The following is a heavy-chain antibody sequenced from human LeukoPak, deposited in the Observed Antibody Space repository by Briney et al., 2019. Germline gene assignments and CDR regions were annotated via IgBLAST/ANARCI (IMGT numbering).Heavy chain of an antibody. Sequence: PSQALSLTCTVSGGSISSGGYYWSWIRQHPGKGLEWIGYIYYSGSTYYNPSLKSRVTISVDTSKNQFSLKLSSVTAADTAVYYCARARPSPDYGDYFDYWGQGTLVTVSS. V-gene: IGHV4-31*03. CDR2: IYYSGST. J-gene: IGHJ4*02. CDR1: GGSISSGGYY. CDR3: ARARPSPDYGDYFDY. D-gene: IGHD4-17*01.